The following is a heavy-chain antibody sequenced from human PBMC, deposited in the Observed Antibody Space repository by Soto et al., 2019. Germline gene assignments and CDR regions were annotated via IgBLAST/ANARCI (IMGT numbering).Heavy chain of an antibody. J-gene: IGHJ6*02. V-gene: IGHV4-61*01. CDR3: ARDGYSYGTRVDGMDV. Sequence: QVQLQESGPGLVKPSETLSLTCTVSGGSVSSGTHYWTWIRQPPGKDLEWIGHMYYTGSTKYNPSLRSRATMSVXTXKXXFSLKLTSVTAADTAVYYCARDGYSYGTRVDGMDVWGQGTTVTVSS. CDR1: GGSVSSGTHY. D-gene: IGHD1-26*01. CDR2: MYYTGST.